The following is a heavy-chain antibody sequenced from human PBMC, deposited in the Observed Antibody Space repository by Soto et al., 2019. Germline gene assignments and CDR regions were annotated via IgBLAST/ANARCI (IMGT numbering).Heavy chain of an antibody. CDR1: GGSISSGGYS. V-gene: IGHV4-30-2*01. J-gene: IGHJ5*02. CDR2: IYHSGST. D-gene: IGHD3-22*01. CDR3: ATATYYYDSSGYTFDP. Sequence: SETLSLTCAVSGGSISSGGYSWSWIRQPPGKGLEWIGYIYHSGSTYYNPSLKSRVTISVDRSKNQFSLKLSSVTAADTAVYYCATATYYYDSSGYTFDPWGQGTLVTVSS.